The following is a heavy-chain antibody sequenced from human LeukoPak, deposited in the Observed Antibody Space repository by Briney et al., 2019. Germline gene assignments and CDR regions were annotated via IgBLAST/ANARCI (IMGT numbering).Heavy chain of an antibody. CDR3: AREGGSYLPNWFDP. J-gene: IGHJ5*02. V-gene: IGHV4-38-2*02. CDR1: GYFISSGNY. Sequence: SETLSLTCAVSGYFISSGNYWGWIRQPPGKGLEWIGSIYHSGSTYYNPSLKSRVTISVDTSKNQFSLKLSSVTAADTAVYYCAREGGSYLPNWFDPWGQGTLVAVSS. D-gene: IGHD1-26*01. CDR2: IYHSGST.